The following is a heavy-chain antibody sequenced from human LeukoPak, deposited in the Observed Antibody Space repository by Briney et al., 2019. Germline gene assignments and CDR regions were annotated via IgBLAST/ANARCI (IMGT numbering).Heavy chain of an antibody. V-gene: IGHV3-23*01. CDR2: ISGSGGST. J-gene: IGHJ4*02. Sequence: GGSLRLSCAASGFTFSSYAMSWVRQAPGKGLEWVSAISGSGGSTYYADSVKGRFTISRDNSKNTLYLQMNSLRAEDTAVYYCAKDLSGDGYNYKGDYWGQGTLVTVSS. CDR3: AKDLSGDGYNYKGDY. D-gene: IGHD5-24*01. CDR1: GFTFSSYA.